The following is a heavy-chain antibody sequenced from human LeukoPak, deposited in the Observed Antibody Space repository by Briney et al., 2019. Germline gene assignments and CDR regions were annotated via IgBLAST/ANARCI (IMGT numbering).Heavy chain of an antibody. V-gene: IGHV1-2*02. CDR3: ARVSDFWSGPDY. Sequence: ASVKVSCKASGYTFTSYYMHWVRQAPGQGLEWMGWINPNSGGTNYAQKFQGRVTMTRDTSISTAYMELSRLRSDDTAVYYCARVSDFWSGPDYWGQGTLVTVSS. CDR1: GYTFTSYY. CDR2: INPNSGGT. J-gene: IGHJ4*02. D-gene: IGHD3-3*01.